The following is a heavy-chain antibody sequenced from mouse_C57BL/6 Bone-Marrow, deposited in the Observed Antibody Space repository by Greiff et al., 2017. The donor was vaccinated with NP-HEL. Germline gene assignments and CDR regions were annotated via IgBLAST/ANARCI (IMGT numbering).Heavy chain of an antibody. Sequence: VQLQQPGTELVKPGASVKLSCKASGYTFTSYWMHWVKQRPGQGLEWIGNINPSNGGTNYNEKFKSKATLTVDKSSSTAYMQLSSLTSEDSAVYYCALDSSGYVEYFDYWGQGTTLTVSS. CDR3: ALDSSGYVEYFDY. J-gene: IGHJ2*01. CDR2: INPSNGGT. V-gene: IGHV1-53*01. D-gene: IGHD3-2*02. CDR1: GYTFTSYW.